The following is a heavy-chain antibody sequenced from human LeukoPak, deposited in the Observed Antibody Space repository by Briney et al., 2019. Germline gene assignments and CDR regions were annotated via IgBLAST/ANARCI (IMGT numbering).Heavy chain of an antibody. CDR1: GGTFSSYA. CDR3: ARDLLRYFDWLVDY. Sequence: ASVKVSCKASGGTFSSYAISWVRQAPGQGLGWMGWISAYSGNTNYAQKLQGRVTMTTDTSTSTAYMELRSLRSDDTAVYYCARDLLRYFDWLVDYWGQGTLVTVSS. CDR2: ISAYSGNT. J-gene: IGHJ4*02. D-gene: IGHD3-9*01. V-gene: IGHV1-18*01.